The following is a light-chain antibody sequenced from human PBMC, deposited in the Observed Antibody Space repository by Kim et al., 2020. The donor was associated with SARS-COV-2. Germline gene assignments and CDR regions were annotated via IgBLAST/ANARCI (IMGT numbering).Light chain of an antibody. V-gene: IGKV3-15*01. Sequence: IVMTQSPATLSVSPGERVTLSCRASQSVRNNLAWYQQRPGLPPRLLLYGASTRATDIPARFSGSGSGTEFTLTIRSLQSEDLAVYYCQQYNDLPLISFGGGTKVDIK. CDR1: QSVRNN. CDR2: GAS. J-gene: IGKJ4*01. CDR3: QQYNDLPLIS.